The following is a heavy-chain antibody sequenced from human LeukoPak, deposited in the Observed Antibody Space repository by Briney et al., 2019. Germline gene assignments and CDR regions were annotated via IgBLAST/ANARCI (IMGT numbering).Heavy chain of an antibody. Sequence: PGGSLRLSCAASGFTFSSYGMHWVRQAPGKGLEWVAFIRYDGSNKYYADSVKGRFTISRDNSKNTLYLQMNSLRAEDTAVYYCAKDRGVSGYSSGWGYYMDVWGKGTTVTISS. CDR2: IRYDGSNK. D-gene: IGHD6-19*01. CDR1: GFTFSSYG. CDR3: AKDRGVSGYSSGWGYYMDV. J-gene: IGHJ6*03. V-gene: IGHV3-30*02.